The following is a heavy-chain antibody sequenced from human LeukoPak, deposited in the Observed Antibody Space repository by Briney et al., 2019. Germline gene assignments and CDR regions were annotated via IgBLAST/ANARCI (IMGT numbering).Heavy chain of an antibody. V-gene: IGHV1-24*01. D-gene: IGHD6-19*01. Sequence: ASVKVSCKISEYSLSDLSIHWVREAPGEGLEWMGGFDSENNKMVYSQKFQGRVTMTEDTSADTAYMELTSLISEDTAVYFCATDRVYRSSGRSWGFFDYWGQGTLVIVSS. CDR2: FDSENNKM. CDR1: EYSLSDLS. J-gene: IGHJ4*02. CDR3: ATDRVYRSSGRSWGFFDY.